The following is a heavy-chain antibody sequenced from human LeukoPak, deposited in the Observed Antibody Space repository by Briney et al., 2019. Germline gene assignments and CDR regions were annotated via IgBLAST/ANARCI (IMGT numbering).Heavy chain of an antibody. J-gene: IGHJ2*01. CDR3: ARSSAMIVAEEWHFDL. D-gene: IGHD3-22*01. CDR2: ISGYNDVT. Sequence: GASVKVSCKSSGYTFNNYAISWVRQAPGQGLEWMGWISGYNDVTYYAETLQGRLTMTTDTSTGTAYMDLRTLRSDDTAVYYCARSSAMIVAEEWHFDLWGRGTLVTVSS. V-gene: IGHV1-18*01. CDR1: GYTFNNYA.